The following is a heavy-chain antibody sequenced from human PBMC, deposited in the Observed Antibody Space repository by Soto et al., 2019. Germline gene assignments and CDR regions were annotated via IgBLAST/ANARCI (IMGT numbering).Heavy chain of an antibody. J-gene: IGHJ5*02. D-gene: IGHD6-13*01. CDR2: ISSSSSTI. CDR1: GFTFSSYS. V-gene: IGHV3-48*01. Sequence: GGSLRLSCAASGFTFSSYSMNWVRQAPGKGLEWVSYISSSSSTIYYADSVKGRFTISRDNAKNSLYLQMNSLRAEDTAVYYCARLVSWGEHWFDPWGQGTLVTVSS. CDR3: ARLVSWGEHWFDP.